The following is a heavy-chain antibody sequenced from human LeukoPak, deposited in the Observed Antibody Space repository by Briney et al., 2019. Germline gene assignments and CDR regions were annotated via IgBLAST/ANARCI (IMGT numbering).Heavy chain of an antibody. CDR1: GFTFSSYW. V-gene: IGHV3-7*05. CDR3: ARDLGCTNGVCYLFDY. Sequence: WGSLTLSCAASGFTFSSYWMSWVRQAPGKGLEWVANIKQDGSEKYYVDSVKGRFTISRDNAKNSLYLQMNSLRAEDTAVYYCARDLGCTNGVCYLFDYWGEGTLVPVSS. J-gene: IGHJ4*02. CDR2: IKQDGSEK. D-gene: IGHD2-8*01.